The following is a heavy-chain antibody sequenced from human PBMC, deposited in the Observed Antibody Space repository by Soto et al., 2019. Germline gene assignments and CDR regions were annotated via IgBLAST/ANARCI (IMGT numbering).Heavy chain of an antibody. CDR2: ITGSGVTI. CDR1: GFTFSNYA. Sequence: EVQLLESGGGSVQPGGSLRLSCTASGFTFSNYAISWVRQAPGKGLEWVSGITGSGVTIYYADSVKGRFTISRDNSKNTLYLLMNSLRAEDTAIYFCAKDYFDSGSFYWIFDFGGQGTLVTVSS. V-gene: IGHV3-23*01. CDR3: AKDYFDSGSFYWIFDF. J-gene: IGHJ4*02. D-gene: IGHD3-10*01.